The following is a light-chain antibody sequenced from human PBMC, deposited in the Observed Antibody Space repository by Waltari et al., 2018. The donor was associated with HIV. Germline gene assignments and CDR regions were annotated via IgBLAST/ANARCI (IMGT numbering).Light chain of an antibody. Sequence: QTVGTQASSFSVSPRYTVTLTCVLSSGSVSASYHPSLYHQTPGQAHRTLIDNTITRSSGVPDRFSGSILGNKAALTITGAQADDESDYYCALYMGSGMLWVFGGGTKLTVL. V-gene: IGLV8-61*01. CDR1: SGSVSASYH. J-gene: IGLJ3*02. CDR3: ALYMGSGMLWV. CDR2: NTI.